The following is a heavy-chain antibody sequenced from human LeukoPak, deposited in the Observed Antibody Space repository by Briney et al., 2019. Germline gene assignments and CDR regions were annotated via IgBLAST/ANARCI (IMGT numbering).Heavy chain of an antibody. CDR1: GFTFSSYA. V-gene: IGHV3-23*01. Sequence: PGGSLRLSCAASGFTFSSYAMSWVRKAPGKGLEWVSAISGSGGSTYYADSVKGRFTISRDNSKNTLYLQMNSLRAEDTAVYYCAKATGITGTISLFDYWGQGTLVTVSS. D-gene: IGHD1-7*01. CDR3: AKATGITGTISLFDY. J-gene: IGHJ4*02. CDR2: ISGSGGST.